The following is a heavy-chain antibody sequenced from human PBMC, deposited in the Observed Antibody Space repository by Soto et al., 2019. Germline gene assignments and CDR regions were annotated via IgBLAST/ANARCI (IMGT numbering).Heavy chain of an antibody. Sequence: PSETLSLTCTVSGGSISSSGSYWGWVRQPPGKGLEWIVSFYYTGGTYSTYYNPSLKSRVTISVDTPKRQFSLKLNDVTAADTAVYYCARHLYNYGSGSYFDYWGQGTPVTVSS. V-gene: IGHV4-39*01. J-gene: IGHJ4*02. CDR2: FYYTGGTYST. CDR1: GGSISSSGSY. D-gene: IGHD3-10*01. CDR3: ARHLYNYGSGSYFDY.